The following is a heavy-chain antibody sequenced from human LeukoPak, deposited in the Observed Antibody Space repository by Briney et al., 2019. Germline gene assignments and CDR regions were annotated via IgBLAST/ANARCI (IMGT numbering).Heavy chain of an antibody. CDR1: GYTFTGYY. J-gene: IGHJ4*02. V-gene: IGHV1-2*02. Sequence: ASVKVSCKASGYTFTGYYMHWVRQAPGQGLEWMGWINPNSGGTNYAQKFQGRVTMTRDTSISTAYMELSRLRSDDTAVHYCARVLGYSYGYFDYWGQGTLVTVSS. CDR2: INPNSGGT. CDR3: ARVLGYSYGYFDY. D-gene: IGHD5-18*01.